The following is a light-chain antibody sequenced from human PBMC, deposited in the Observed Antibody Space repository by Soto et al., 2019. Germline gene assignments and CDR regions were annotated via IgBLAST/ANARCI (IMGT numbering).Light chain of an antibody. CDR2: SAS. CDR3: QQADSFPIT. V-gene: IGKV1-12*01. J-gene: IGKJ5*01. Sequence: DIQMTQSPSSVSASVGDRVTITCRARQAISTWLAWYQQKPGKAPKLLVYSASSLQTGVPSRFSGSGSGTDFTLTISSLQPEDFATYYCQQADSFPITFGQGTRLEIK. CDR1: QAISTW.